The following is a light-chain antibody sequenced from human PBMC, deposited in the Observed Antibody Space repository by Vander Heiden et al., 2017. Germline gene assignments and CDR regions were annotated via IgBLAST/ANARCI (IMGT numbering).Light chain of an antibody. CDR1: ALPKQY. J-gene: IGLJ2*01. CDR2: KDY. CDR3: HSADSSGPDLVV. V-gene: IGLV3-25*03. Sequence: SYELTPPPSVSMSPGQTARITCSGDALPKQYAYWYQQKPGQATVLVIYKDYERLSGIPERFSGSSSGTIATLTIRGVQAEDEADYYCHSADSSGPDLVVFGGGTKLTVL.